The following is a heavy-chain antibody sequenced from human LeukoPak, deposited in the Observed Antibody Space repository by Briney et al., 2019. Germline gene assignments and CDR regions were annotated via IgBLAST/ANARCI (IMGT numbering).Heavy chain of an antibody. CDR2: FDPEDGET. V-gene: IGHV1-24*01. CDR3: ATLRKYCSGGSCYIFDY. D-gene: IGHD2-15*01. J-gene: IGHJ4*02. Sequence: ASVKVSCKVSGYTLTELSMHWVRQAPGKGLEWIGGFDPEDGETIYAQKFQGRVTITEDTSTDTAYMELSSLRSEDTAVYYCATLRKYCSGGSCYIFDYWGQGTLVTVSS. CDR1: GYTLTELS.